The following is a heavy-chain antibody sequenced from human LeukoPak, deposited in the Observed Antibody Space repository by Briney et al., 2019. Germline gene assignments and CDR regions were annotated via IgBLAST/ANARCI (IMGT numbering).Heavy chain of an antibody. Sequence: ASVKVSCKASGYTFTSYGISWVRQAPGQGLEWMGWISAYNGNTNYAQKLQGRVTMTTDTSTSTAYMELRSLRSDDTAVYCCARDTTRDVDTLLHEFDYWGQGTLVTVSS. D-gene: IGHD1-14*01. J-gene: IGHJ4*02. CDR2: ISAYNGNT. CDR1: GYTFTSYG. CDR3: ARDTTRDVDTLLHEFDY. V-gene: IGHV1-18*01.